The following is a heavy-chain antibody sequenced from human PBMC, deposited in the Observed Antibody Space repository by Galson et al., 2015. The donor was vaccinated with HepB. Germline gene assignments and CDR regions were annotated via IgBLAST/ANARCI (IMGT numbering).Heavy chain of an antibody. Sequence: SVKVSCKASGYTVTSYAMHWVRQAPGQRLEWMGWINAGNGNTKYSQKFQGRVTITRDTSASTAYMEPSSLRSEDTAVYYCARGSRVLLWFGELFPLDYWGQGTLVTVSS. CDR3: ARGSRVLLWFGELFPLDY. V-gene: IGHV1-3*01. CDR1: GYTVTSYA. D-gene: IGHD3-10*01. J-gene: IGHJ4*02. CDR2: INAGNGNT.